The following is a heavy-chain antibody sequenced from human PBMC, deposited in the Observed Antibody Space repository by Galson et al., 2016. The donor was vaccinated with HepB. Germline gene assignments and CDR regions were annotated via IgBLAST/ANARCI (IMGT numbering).Heavy chain of an antibody. V-gene: IGHV3-33*01. J-gene: IGHJ4*02. Sequence: LRLSCAGSGFTFSNYGMHWVRQAPGKGLEWVSNIWLDGRNKYYGDSVKGRFTISRDNSKNTLYLQMNSLRAGDTAVYYCARDDHYGVYFDHWGQGTLVTVSS. CDR1: GFTFSNYG. CDR3: ARDDHYGVYFDH. CDR2: IWLDGRNK. D-gene: IGHD3-16*01.